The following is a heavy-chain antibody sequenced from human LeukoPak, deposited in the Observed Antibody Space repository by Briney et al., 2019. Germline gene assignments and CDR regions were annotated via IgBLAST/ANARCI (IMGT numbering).Heavy chain of an antibody. V-gene: IGHV3-74*01. J-gene: IGHJ4*02. D-gene: IGHD5-18*01. CDR3: ARGASSGYRIDY. CDR1: GFTFNNYW. CDR2: ISKDGSTT. Sequence: GRSLRLSCAASGFTFNNYWMHWVRQAPGKWIVWVLCISKDGSTTNYADSVEGRFTLSRHNANHTLYLQMNSLTADVTALFYCARGASSGYRIDYWGQGTLVTVSS.